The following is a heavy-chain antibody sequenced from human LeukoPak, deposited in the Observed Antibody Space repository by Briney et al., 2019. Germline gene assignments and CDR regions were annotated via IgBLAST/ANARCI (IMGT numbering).Heavy chain of an antibody. Sequence: SVKVSCKASGGTFSSYAISWVRQAPGQGLEWMGGIIPIFGTANYAQKFQGRVTMTTDTSTSTAYMELRSLRSDDTAVYYCARGVRGADFDYWGQGTLVTVSS. CDR3: ARGVRGADFDY. V-gene: IGHV1-69*05. D-gene: IGHD1-26*01. CDR1: GGTFSSYA. J-gene: IGHJ4*02. CDR2: IIPIFGTA.